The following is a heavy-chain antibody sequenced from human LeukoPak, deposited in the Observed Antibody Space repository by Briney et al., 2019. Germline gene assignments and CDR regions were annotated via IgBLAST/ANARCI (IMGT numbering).Heavy chain of an antibody. CDR2: IKPDGSGI. D-gene: IGHD2-15*01. CDR1: GFTFSDYW. J-gene: IGHJ4*02. V-gene: IGHV3-7*05. CDR3: APGGGAF. Sequence: GGSLRLSCAASGFTFSDYWMSWIRQTPGKGLEWVANIKPDGSGIYYVDSVKGRFTISRDNAKNSLYLQMSSLRAEDTAVYYCAPGGGAFWGQRTLVTVSS.